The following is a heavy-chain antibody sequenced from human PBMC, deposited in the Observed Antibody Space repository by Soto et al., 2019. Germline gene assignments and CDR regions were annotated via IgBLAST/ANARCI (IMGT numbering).Heavy chain of an antibody. CDR1: GGSISSDNW. J-gene: IGHJ4*02. D-gene: IGHD3-10*01. CDR3: ARASAASMLRGAIIN. Sequence: QVQLQESGPGLVKPSGTLSLTCAFSGGSISSDNWWTWVRQPPGKGLGWIGEMYHSGSTNYSPSLKSRVTISVDKSKNQFSLKLTSVTAADTALYYCARASAASMLRGAIINWGQGTLVTVSS. V-gene: IGHV4-4*02. CDR2: MYHSGST.